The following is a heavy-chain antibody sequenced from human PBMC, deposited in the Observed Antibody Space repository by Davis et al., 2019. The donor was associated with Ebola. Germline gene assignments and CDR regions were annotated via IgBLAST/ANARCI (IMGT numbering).Heavy chain of an antibody. CDR3: AGHHNWFDP. Sequence: GESLKISCAASGFTFSDYYMSWIRQAPGKGLEWVAVIWYDGSNKYYADSVKGRFTISRDNSKNTLYLQMNSLRAEDTAVYYCAGHHNWFDPWGQGTLVTVSS. CDR1: GFTFSDYY. J-gene: IGHJ5*02. CDR2: IWYDGSNK. V-gene: IGHV3-33*08.